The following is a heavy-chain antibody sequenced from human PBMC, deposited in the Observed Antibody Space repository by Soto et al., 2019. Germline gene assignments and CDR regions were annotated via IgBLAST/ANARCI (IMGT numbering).Heavy chain of an antibody. CDR2: INPNSGGT. CDR1: GYTFTGYY. Sequence: ASVKVSCKASGYTFTGYYMHWVRQAPGQGLEWMGWINPNSGGTNYAQKFQGWVTMTRDTSISTAYMELSRLRSDDTAVYYCARAGSGSYSPFVYWGQGTLVTVSS. D-gene: IGHD3-10*01. J-gene: IGHJ4*02. V-gene: IGHV1-2*04. CDR3: ARAGSGSYSPFVY.